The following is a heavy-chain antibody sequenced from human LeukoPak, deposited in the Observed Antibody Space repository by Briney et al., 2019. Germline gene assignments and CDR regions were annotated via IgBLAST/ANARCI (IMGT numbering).Heavy chain of an antibody. D-gene: IGHD2-2*01. Sequence: GGSLRLSCAASGFTFSSYAMSWVRQAPGKGLEWVSAISGSGGSTYYADSVKGRFTISRDNSKNTLYLQMNSLRAEDTAVYYCAKEKFGIVVVPAAPGFDYWGQGILVTVSS. V-gene: IGHV3-23*01. J-gene: IGHJ4*02. CDR2: ISGSGGST. CDR3: AKEKFGIVVVPAAPGFDY. CDR1: GFTFSSYA.